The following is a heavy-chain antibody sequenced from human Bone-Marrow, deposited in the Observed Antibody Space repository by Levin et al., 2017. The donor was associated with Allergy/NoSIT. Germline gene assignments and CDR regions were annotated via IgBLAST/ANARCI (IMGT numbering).Heavy chain of an antibody. D-gene: IGHD3-10*01. CDR3: VRDGTRAGDLDY. CDR2: IKQDGSEK. Sequence: PSETLSLTCAASGFTFRSYWMTWVRQAPGKGLEWVANIKQDGSEKYFGDCMKGRVTISRDNAKNSLYLEMNSLRDEDTALYYCVRDGTRAGDLDYWGQGTLVTVSS. V-gene: IGHV3-7*01. CDR1: GFTFRSYW. J-gene: IGHJ4*02.